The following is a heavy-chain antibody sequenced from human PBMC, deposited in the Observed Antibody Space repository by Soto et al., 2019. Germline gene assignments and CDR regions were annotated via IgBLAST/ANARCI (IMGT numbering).Heavy chain of an antibody. J-gene: IGHJ6*02. CDR3: ARDVGELHYYYYGMDV. Sequence: PSETLSLTCTVSGGSISSGGYYWSWIRQHPGKGLEWIGYIYYSGSTYYNPSLKSRVTISVDTSKNQFSLKLSSVTAADTAVYYCARDVGELHYYYYGMDVWGQGTTVTVSS. CDR1: GGSISSGGYY. V-gene: IGHV4-31*03. D-gene: IGHD3-16*01. CDR2: IYYSGST.